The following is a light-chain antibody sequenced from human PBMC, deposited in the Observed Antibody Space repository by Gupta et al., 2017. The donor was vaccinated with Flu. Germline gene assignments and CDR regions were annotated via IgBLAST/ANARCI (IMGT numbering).Light chain of an antibody. Sequence: DMQMTQSPSSLYGSLGDRISITCRASEDINTYLNWYQQRPGESPKLLVYSASTLQGGVPSRFSGSGSGKDLTLTIASLQPGDFATYYCQQTDNMPRTFGQGTKL. CDR1: EDINTY. CDR2: SAS. CDR3: QQTDNMPRT. V-gene: IGKV1-39*01. J-gene: IGKJ2*02.